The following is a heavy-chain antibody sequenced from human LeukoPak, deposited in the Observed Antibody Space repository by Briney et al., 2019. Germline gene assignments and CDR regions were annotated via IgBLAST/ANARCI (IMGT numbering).Heavy chain of an antibody. CDR3: AKNFDWLLYSVLFDY. D-gene: IGHD3-9*01. CDR2: ISGSGGST. CDR1: GFTFSSYA. V-gene: IGHV3-23*01. J-gene: IGHJ4*02. Sequence: GESLRLSCAASGFTFSSYAMSWVRQAPGKGLEWVSAISGSGGSTYYADSVKGRFTISRDNSKNTLYLQMNSLRAEDTAVYYCAKNFDWLLYSVLFDYWGQGTLVTVSS.